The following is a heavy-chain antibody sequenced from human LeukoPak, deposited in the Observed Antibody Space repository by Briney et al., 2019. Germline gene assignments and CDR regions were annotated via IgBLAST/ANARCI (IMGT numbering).Heavy chain of an antibody. V-gene: IGHV4-30-4*01. CDR1: GGSISSGDYY. J-gene: IGHJ5*02. CDR3: ARAITMVRGVIYNWFDP. CDR2: IYYSGST. Sequence: SETLSLTCTVSGGSISSGDYYWSWIRQPPGKGLEWIGYIYYSGSTYYNPSLKSRVTISVDTSKNQFSLKLSSVTAADTAVYYCARAITMVRGVIYNWFDPWGQGTLVTVSS. D-gene: IGHD3-10*01.